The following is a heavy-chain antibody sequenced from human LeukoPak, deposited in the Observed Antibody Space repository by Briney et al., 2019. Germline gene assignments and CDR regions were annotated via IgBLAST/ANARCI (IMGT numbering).Heavy chain of an antibody. D-gene: IGHD2-2*01. CDR2: SNHSGGST. V-gene: IGHV1-46*01. Sequence: ASVKVSCKASGYTFTSYYMHWVRQAPGQGLEWMGISNHSGGSTDYAQKFQGRVTMTRDTYTSTVYMELSSLRSEDTAVYYCARASTPAATGYWGQGTLVTVSS. J-gene: IGHJ4*02. CDR1: GYTFTSYY. CDR3: ARASTPAATGY.